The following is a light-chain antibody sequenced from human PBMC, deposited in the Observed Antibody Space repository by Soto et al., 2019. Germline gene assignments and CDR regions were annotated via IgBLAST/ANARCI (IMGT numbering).Light chain of an antibody. J-gene: IGKJ1*01. CDR3: QQYDSYSWT. CDR1: QRISKW. CDR2: DAS. Sequence: DIQMTQSPSTLSASVGDRVSITCRASQRISKWLAWYQHKPGKAPQLLIYDASTLESGVPSRFSGSGSGTEFSLTSSCLQPDDFAPYYCQQYDSYSWTFCQGTKVEVK. V-gene: IGKV1-5*01.